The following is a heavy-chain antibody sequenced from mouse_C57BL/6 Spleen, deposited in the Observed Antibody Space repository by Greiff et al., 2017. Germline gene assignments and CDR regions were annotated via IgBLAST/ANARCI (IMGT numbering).Heavy chain of an antibody. CDR2: ISSGSSTI. CDR1: GFTFSDYG. CDR3: ARVVATGYFDV. D-gene: IGHD1-1*01. Sequence: EVKLQESGGGLVKPGGSLKLSCAASGFTFSDYGMHWVRQAPEKGLEWVAYISSGSSTIYYADTVKGRFTISRDNAKNTLFLQMTSLRSEDTAMYYCARVVATGYFDVWGTGTTVTVSS. J-gene: IGHJ1*03. V-gene: IGHV5-17*01.